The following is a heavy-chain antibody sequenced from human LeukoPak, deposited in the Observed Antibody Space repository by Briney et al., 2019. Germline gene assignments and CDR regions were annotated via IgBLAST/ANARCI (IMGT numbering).Heavy chain of an antibody. D-gene: IGHD6-13*01. CDR1: GFTFSSYA. CDR3: ARDAMGYSSSWYFDY. J-gene: IGHJ4*02. CDR2: ISGSGGST. Sequence: GGSLRLSCAASGFTFSSYAMSWVRQAPGKGLEWVSAISGSGGSTYYADSVKGRFTISRDNSKNTLYLQMNSLRAEDTAVYYCARDAMGYSSSWYFDYWGQGTLVTVSS. V-gene: IGHV3-23*01.